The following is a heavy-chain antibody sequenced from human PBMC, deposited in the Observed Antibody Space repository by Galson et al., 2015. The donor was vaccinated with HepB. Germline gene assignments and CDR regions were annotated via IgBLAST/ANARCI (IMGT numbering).Heavy chain of an antibody. CDR1: GYTFTNYA. V-gene: IGHV7-4-1*02. Sequence: SVKVSCKASGYTFTNYAMNWVRQAPGQGLEWMGWINTNTGNPTYAQGFTGRFVFSLDTSVSSAYLQISSLKAEDTAVYFCAPTGYHDSSGYSPEAHFDYWGQGTLVTVSS. CDR3: APTGYHDSSGYSPEAHFDY. J-gene: IGHJ4*02. CDR2: INTNTGNP. D-gene: IGHD3-22*01.